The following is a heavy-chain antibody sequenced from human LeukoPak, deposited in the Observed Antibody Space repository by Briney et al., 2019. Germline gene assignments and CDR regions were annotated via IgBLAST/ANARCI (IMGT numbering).Heavy chain of an antibody. CDR3: AREKRDYYYDSSGYNDY. CDR2: VIPVLAKS. J-gene: IGHJ4*02. Sequence: SVKVSCKSSGENLSNYLITWVRQAPGQGLEWMGGVIPVLAKSNYAQKFQGRITITADESTNTAYMELRSLRSEDTAVYYCAREKRDYYYDSSGYNDYWGQGTLVTVSS. CDR1: GENLSNYL. V-gene: IGHV1-69*01. D-gene: IGHD3-22*01.